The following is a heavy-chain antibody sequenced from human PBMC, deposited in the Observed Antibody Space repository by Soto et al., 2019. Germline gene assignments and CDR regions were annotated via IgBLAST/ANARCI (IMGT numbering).Heavy chain of an antibody. J-gene: IGHJ5*02. CDR2: INPNSGGT. CDR1: GYTFTGYY. Sequence: GASVKVSCKASGYTFTGYYMHWVRQAPGQGLEWMGWINPNSGGTNYAQKFQGWVTMTRDTSISTAYMELSRLRSDDTAVYYCARSPGGYGDYANYYNLFAPWGQGTLVTVSS. V-gene: IGHV1-2*04. D-gene: IGHD4-17*01. CDR3: ARSPGGYGDYANYYNLFAP.